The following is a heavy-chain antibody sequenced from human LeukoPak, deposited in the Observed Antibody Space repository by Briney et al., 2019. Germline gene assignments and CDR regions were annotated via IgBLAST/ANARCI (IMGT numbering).Heavy chain of an antibody. Sequence: GGSLRLSCAASGFTLSSYAMHWVRQAPGEGLEWVAVISYDGSNKYYADSVKGRFTISRDNSKNTLYLQMNSLRAEDTAVYYCARDRSSTIHRGGVFDYWGQGTLVTVSS. CDR3: ARDRSSTIHRGGVFDY. CDR2: ISYDGSNK. J-gene: IGHJ4*02. V-gene: IGHV3-30-3*01. D-gene: IGHD2-2*01. CDR1: GFTLSSYA.